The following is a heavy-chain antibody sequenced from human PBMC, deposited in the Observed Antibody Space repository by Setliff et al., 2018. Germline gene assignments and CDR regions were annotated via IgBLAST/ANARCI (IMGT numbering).Heavy chain of an antibody. CDR2: VYYSGAT. D-gene: IGHD4-17*01. V-gene: IGHV4-39*02. CDR1: GGSISSSGYY. CDR3: AREVLSTVVAWDY. Sequence: PSETLSLTCTVSGGSISSSGYYWGWIRQPPGKGLEWIGSVYYSGATYFNPSLNSRVTISVDTSRNQLSLKLSSVTAADTAVYYCAREVLSTVVAWDYWGQGTLVTVSS. J-gene: IGHJ4*02.